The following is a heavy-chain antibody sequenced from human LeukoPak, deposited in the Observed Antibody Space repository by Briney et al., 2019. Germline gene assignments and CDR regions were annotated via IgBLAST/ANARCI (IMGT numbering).Heavy chain of an antibody. D-gene: IGHD6-19*01. V-gene: IGHV6-1*01. CDR3: ARDFVAVDKPWEYSYFDY. CDR2: TYYRSKWYN. CDR1: GDGVSINSAA. Sequence: SPRLSLTFAISGDGVSINSAAWNWVRQSPSRGLEWLGSTYYRSKWYNDYEVSVKSRITINPDTSKNQFSLQLNAVTPEDTAVYYCARDFVAVDKPWEYSYFDYWGQGTLVTVSS. J-gene: IGHJ4*02.